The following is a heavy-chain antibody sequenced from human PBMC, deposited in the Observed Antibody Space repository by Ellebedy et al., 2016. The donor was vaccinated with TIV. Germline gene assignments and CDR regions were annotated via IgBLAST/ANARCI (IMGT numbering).Heavy chain of an antibody. V-gene: IGHV1-69*10. CDR2: IIPILGIT. CDR3: AGGDSSNWYHTTLDY. Sequence: SVKVSCKASGGTFSTYAISWVRQAPGQGLEWVGGIIPILGITNYAQKFLGIVTITADISTSTAYMELSSLRSEDTAMYYCAGGDSSNWYHTTLDYWGQGSLVTVSS. D-gene: IGHD6-13*01. J-gene: IGHJ4*02. CDR1: GGTFSTYA.